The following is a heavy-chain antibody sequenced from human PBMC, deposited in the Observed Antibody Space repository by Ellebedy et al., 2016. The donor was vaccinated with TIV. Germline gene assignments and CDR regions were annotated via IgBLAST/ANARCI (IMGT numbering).Heavy chain of an antibody. CDR2: ISGFEQTT. Sequence: PGGSLRLSCAASGFTFSSYAMSRVRQAPGKGLEWVSGISGFEQTTHYAESVEGRFAISIDNSKNTLYLQMNSLRVEDTAVYYCTKDSGFVAAAGTGFWGQGTLVTVSS. V-gene: IGHV3-23*01. CDR1: GFTFSSYA. CDR3: TKDSGFVAAAGTGF. D-gene: IGHD6-13*01. J-gene: IGHJ4*02.